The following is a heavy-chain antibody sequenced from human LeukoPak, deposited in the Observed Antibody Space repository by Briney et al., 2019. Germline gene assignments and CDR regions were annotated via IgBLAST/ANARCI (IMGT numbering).Heavy chain of an antibody. CDR1: GGSSSGYY. J-gene: IGHJ6*02. V-gene: IGHV4-59*08. Sequence: SETLSRTGTVSGGSSSGYYWIWIGPPPGKGLEWCGYLYYSGSPNYNPSLKSRVTISVDTSKNQFSLKLSSVTAADTAVYYCARLKHCSSTSCYEYYYYGMDVWGQGTTVTVSS. CDR3: ARLKHCSSTSCYEYYYYGMDV. D-gene: IGHD2-2*01. CDR2: LYYSGSP.